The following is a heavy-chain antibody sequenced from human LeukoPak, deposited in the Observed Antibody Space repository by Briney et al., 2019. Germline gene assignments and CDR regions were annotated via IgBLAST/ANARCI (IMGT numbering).Heavy chain of an antibody. CDR2: IYYSGST. CDR1: GGSISSYY. Sequence: PSETLSLTCTVSGGSISSYYWSWIRQPPGKGLEWIGYIYYSGSTNYNPSLKSRVTISVDTSKNQFSLKLSSVAAADTAVYYCARVGDYYDSSGYYSSPLDYWGQGTLVTVSS. V-gene: IGHV4-59*01. J-gene: IGHJ4*02. D-gene: IGHD3-22*01. CDR3: ARVGDYYDSSGYYSSPLDY.